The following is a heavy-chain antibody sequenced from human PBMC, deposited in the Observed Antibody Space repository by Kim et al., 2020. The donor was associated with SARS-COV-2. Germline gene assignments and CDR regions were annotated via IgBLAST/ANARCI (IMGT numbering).Heavy chain of an antibody. D-gene: IGHD6-13*01. CDR1: GGSFSGYY. Sequence: SETLSLTCAVYGGSFSGYYWSWIRQPPGKGLEWIGEINHSGSTNYNPSLKSRVTISVDTSKNQFSLKLSSVTAADTAVYYCARGEGIAAAGSRNWYFDLWGRGTLVTVSS. CDR3: ARGEGIAAAGSRNWYFDL. CDR2: INHSGST. V-gene: IGHV4-34*01. J-gene: IGHJ2*01.